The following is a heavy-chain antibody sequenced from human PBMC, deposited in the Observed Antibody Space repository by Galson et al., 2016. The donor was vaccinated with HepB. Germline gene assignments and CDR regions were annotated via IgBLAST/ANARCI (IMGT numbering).Heavy chain of an antibody. CDR3: AKGLRFSYSYGMDV. D-gene: IGHD5-12*01. CDR2: VSYDESDK. Sequence: SLRLSCAASGFIFSRYGMHWVRQAPGKGLEWVAFVSYDESDKYYADSVKGRFTMSRDNAKNSLYLQMNSLRAEDTALYYCAKGLRFSYSYGMDVWGQGTTVTVSS. CDR1: GFIFSRYG. J-gene: IGHJ6*02. V-gene: IGHV3-30*18.